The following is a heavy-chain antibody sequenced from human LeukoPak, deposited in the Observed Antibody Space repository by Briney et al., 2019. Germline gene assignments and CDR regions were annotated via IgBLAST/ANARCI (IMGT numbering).Heavy chain of an antibody. D-gene: IGHD5-18*01. V-gene: IGHV4-34*01. J-gene: IGHJ6*02. CDR2: INHSGST. CDR3: ARGGYGLAMVYYYYYGMDV. CDR1: GGSFSGYY. Sequence: SETLSLTCAVYGGSFSGYYWSWIRQPPGKGLEWIGEINHSGSTNYNPSLKSRVTISVDTSKNQFSLKLCSVTAADTAVYYCARGGYGLAMVYYYYYGMDVWGQGTTVTVSS.